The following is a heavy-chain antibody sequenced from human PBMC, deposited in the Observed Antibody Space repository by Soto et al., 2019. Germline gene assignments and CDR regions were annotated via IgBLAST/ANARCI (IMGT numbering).Heavy chain of an antibody. Sequence: SQTLSLTCAISGDSVSSNSATWNWIRQSPSRGLEWLGRTYYRSKWYNDYAVSVKSRVTINPDTSKNQFSLQLNSVTPEDTALYYCAREEQGSGSYSMGLNYWGQGALVTVPS. CDR2: TYYRSKWYN. J-gene: IGHJ4*02. CDR1: GDSVSSNSAT. V-gene: IGHV6-1*01. CDR3: AREEQGSGSYSMGLNY. D-gene: IGHD3-10*01.